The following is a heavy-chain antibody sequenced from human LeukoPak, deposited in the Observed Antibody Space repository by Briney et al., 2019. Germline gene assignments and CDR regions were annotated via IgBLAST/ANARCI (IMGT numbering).Heavy chain of an antibody. CDR3: ARFIAGATTGLDY. J-gene: IGHJ4*02. CDR2: INHSGST. V-gene: IGHV4-34*01. D-gene: IGHD1-26*01. CDR1: GGSFSGYY. Sequence: PSETLSLTCAVYGGSFSGYYWSWIRQPPGKGLEWIGEINHSGSTNYNPSLKSRVTISVDTSKNQFSLKLSSVTAADTAVYYCARFIAGATTGLDYWGQGTLVTVSS.